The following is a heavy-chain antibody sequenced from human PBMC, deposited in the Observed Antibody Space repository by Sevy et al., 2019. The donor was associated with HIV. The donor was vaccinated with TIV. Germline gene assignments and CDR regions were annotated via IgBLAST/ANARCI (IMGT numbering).Heavy chain of an antibody. Sequence: GGSLRLSCAASGFTFSSHWMSWVRQAPGKGLEWVANIRQDGSDKYYVDSVKGRSIISRDNAKNSLSLQMNSLRAEDTAVYYCARDTGGIGIDVWGQGTTVTVSS. D-gene: IGHD6-13*01. CDR3: ARDTGGIGIDV. CDR1: GFTFSSHW. V-gene: IGHV3-7*01. J-gene: IGHJ6*02. CDR2: IRQDGSDK.